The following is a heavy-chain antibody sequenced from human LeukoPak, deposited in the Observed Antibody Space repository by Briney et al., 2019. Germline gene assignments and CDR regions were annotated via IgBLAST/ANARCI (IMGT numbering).Heavy chain of an antibody. CDR2: IYPVDSNI. CDR1: GYNFNIYW. CDR3: ARTSLTIFGVVDYYYMDV. J-gene: IGHJ6*03. V-gene: IGHV5-51*01. Sequence: GESLKISCNGSGYNFNIYWIGWVRQMPGKGLEWMGIIYPVDSNIRYSPSFQGQVTISVDKSIRSAYLQWSSLEASDSAMYYCARTSLTIFGVVDYYYMDVWGKGTTVTVSS. D-gene: IGHD3-3*01.